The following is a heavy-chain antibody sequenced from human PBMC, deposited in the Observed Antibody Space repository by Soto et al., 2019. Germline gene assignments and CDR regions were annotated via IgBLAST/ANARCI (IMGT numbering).Heavy chain of an antibody. D-gene: IGHD1-1*01. CDR1: GFSLSTSGVG. V-gene: IGHV2-5*02. Sequence: QITLKESGPTLVKPTQTLTLTCTFSGFSLSTSGVGVGWIRQPPGKALEWLALIYWDDDKRYSPSLKNRLTITKDTSKNQVVLTMTNMVPVDTATYYCARRPPERGLASFDPWGQGTLVTVSS. CDR2: IYWDDDK. J-gene: IGHJ5*02. CDR3: ARRPPERGLASFDP.